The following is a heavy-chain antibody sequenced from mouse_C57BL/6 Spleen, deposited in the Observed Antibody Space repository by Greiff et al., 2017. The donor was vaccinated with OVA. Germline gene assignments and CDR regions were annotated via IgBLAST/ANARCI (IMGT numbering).Heavy chain of an antibody. J-gene: IGHJ4*01. Sequence: EVHLVESGGDLVKPGGSLKLSCAASGFTFSSYGMSWVRQTPDKRLEWVATISSGGSYTYYPDSVKGRFTISRDNAKNTLYLQMSSLKSEDTAMYSCVKYGASSYRYYAMDYWGQGTSVTVSS. CDR1: GFTFSSYG. D-gene: IGHD1-1*01. CDR2: ISSGGSYT. V-gene: IGHV5-6*01. CDR3: VKYGASSYRYYAMDY.